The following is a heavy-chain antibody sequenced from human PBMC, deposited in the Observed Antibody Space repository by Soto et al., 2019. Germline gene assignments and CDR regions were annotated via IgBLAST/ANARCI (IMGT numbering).Heavy chain of an antibody. J-gene: IGHJ5*02. Sequence: GASVKVSCKASGYTFTSYYMHCVRQAPGQGLEWMGIINPSGGSTSYAQKFQGRVTMTRDTSTSTVYMELSSLRSEDTAVYYCARAIVVDCSGGSCYPARFDPWGQGTLVTVSS. V-gene: IGHV1-46*01. CDR3: ARAIVVDCSGGSCYPARFDP. CDR1: GYTFTSYY. D-gene: IGHD2-15*01. CDR2: INPSGGST.